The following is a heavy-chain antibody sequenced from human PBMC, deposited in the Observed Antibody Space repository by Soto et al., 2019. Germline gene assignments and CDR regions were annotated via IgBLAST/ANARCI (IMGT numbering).Heavy chain of an antibody. CDR1: GGSIYSNNW. CDR2: IHHSGST. V-gene: IGHV4-4*02. CDR3: ARLVYGDSGPDS. D-gene: IGHD4-17*01. Sequence: SETLSLTCAVSGGSIYSNNWWSWVRQPPGKGLEWIGEIHHSGSTNYNPSLNSRVTISVDNSKNQFSLKLNSVTAADTAVYYCARLVYGDSGPDSWGQGTLVTVSS. J-gene: IGHJ4*02.